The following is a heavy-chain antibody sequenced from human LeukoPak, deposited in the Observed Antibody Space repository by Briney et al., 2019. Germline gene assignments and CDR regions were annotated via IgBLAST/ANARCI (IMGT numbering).Heavy chain of an antibody. CDR3: AKDRKRRNYYDSSGYSYYFDY. Sequence: GGSLRLSCAASGFTFSSYGMHWVRQAPGKGLEWVAFIRYDGSNKYYADSVKGRFTISRGNSKNTLYLQMNSLRAEDTAVYYCAKDRKRRNYYDSSGYSYYFDYWGQGTLVTVSS. J-gene: IGHJ4*02. D-gene: IGHD3-22*01. CDR2: IRYDGSNK. CDR1: GFTFSSYG. V-gene: IGHV3-30*02.